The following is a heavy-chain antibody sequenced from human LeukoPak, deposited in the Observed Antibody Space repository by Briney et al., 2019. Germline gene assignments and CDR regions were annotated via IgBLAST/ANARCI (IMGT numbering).Heavy chain of an antibody. V-gene: IGHV5-51*01. CDR3: ARPPGGYCSGGSCCSEYYFDY. J-gene: IGHJ4*02. D-gene: IGHD2-15*01. CDR2: IYPGDSDT. Sequence: GESLKISCKGSGYSFTSYWIGWVRQMPGKGLEWMGIIYPGDSDTRYSPSFQGQVTISADKSISTAYLQWSSLKASDTAMYYCARPPGGYCSGGSCCSEYYFDYWGQGTLVTVSS. CDR1: GYSFTSYW.